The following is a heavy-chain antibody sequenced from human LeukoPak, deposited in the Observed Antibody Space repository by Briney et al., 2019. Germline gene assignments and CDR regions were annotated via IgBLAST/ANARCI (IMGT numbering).Heavy chain of an antibody. J-gene: IGHJ4*02. Sequence: PGGSLRLSCAASGFTVSSNYMSWVRQAPGKGLEWVSSISSSSHYIFYADSVKGRFTISRDNAKNSLYLQMNSLRAEDTAVYYCANRKAVAGVGGGEYFFDYWGQGTLVTVSS. CDR3: ANRKAVAGVGGGEYFFDY. CDR1: GFTVSSNY. CDR2: ISSSSHYI. D-gene: IGHD6-19*01. V-gene: IGHV3-21*01.